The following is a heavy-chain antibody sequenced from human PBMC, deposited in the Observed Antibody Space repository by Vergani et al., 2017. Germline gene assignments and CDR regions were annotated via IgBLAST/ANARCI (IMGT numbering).Heavy chain of an antibody. CDR2: INHSGST. CDR3: ARGRNCSSTSCDTTNYYYMDV. Sequence: QVQLQQWGAGLLKPSETLSLTCAVYGGSFSGYYWSWIRQPPGKGLGWIGEINHSGSTNYNPSLKSRVTISVDTSKNQFSLKLSSVTAADTDVYYCARGRNCSSTSCDTTNYYYMDVWGKGTTVTVSS. V-gene: IGHV4-34*01. D-gene: IGHD2-2*02. CDR1: GGSFSGYY. J-gene: IGHJ6*03.